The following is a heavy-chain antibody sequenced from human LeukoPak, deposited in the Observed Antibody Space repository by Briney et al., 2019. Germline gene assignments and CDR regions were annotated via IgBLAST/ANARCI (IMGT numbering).Heavy chain of an antibody. CDR1: GFTFSSYA. J-gene: IGHJ4*02. V-gene: IGHV3-30-3*01. Sequence: PGGSLRLSCAASGFTFSSYAMHWVRQAPGKGLEWVAVISYDGSNKYYADSVKGRFTISRDNSKNTLYLQVNSLRAEDTAVYYCARGRYSSSWYCFDYWGQGTLVTVSS. D-gene: IGHD6-13*01. CDR2: ISYDGSNK. CDR3: ARGRYSSSWYCFDY.